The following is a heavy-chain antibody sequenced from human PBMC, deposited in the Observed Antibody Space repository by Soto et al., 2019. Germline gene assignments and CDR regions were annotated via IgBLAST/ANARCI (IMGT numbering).Heavy chain of an antibody. CDR3: AKDPSTGSADF. D-gene: IGHD3-9*01. Sequence: HPGGSLRLSCAASGISFSDFAMTWVRQAPGKGLEWVSTINREGTNTHYADSVKGRFTISRDNSKDTLYLEMNSLRAEDTAIYFCAKDPSTGSADFWGQGTLVTVSS. CDR1: GISFSDFA. J-gene: IGHJ4*02. CDR2: INREGTNT. V-gene: IGHV3-23*01.